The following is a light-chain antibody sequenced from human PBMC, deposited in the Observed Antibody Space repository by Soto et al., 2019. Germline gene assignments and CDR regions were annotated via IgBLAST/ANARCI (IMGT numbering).Light chain of an antibody. CDR1: QSFSSY. Sequence: IQMTPSPSSLSASVGDRVTITCRASQSFSSYLNWYQQKPGKAPKLLIYAASSLQSGVPSRFSGSGSGTDFTLAISSLQPEDFATYHCQPSCSTPWTFGQGTKVDIK. V-gene: IGKV1-39*01. CDR2: AAS. CDR3: QPSCSTPWT. J-gene: IGKJ1*01.